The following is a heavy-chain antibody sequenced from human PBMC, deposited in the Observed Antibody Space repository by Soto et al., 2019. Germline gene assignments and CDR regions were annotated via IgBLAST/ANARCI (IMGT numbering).Heavy chain of an antibody. CDR2: ISAYNGNT. D-gene: IGHD5-12*01. V-gene: IGHV1-18*01. J-gene: IGHJ3*02. CDR3: ARSRSKLVAQGTHAFDI. CDR1: GYTFISYG. Sequence: ASVKVSCKASGYTFISYGISWVRQAPGQGLEWMGWISAYNGNTNYAQKLQGRVTMTTDTSTSTAYMELRSLRSDDTAVYYCARSRSKLVAQGTHAFDIWGQGTMVTVSS.